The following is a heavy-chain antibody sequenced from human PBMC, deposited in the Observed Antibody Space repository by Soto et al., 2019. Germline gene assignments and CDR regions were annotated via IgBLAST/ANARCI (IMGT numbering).Heavy chain of an antibody. J-gene: IGHJ4*02. CDR1: GGSISSYY. V-gene: IGHV4-59*01. Sequence: SETLFLTCTVSGGSISSYYWSWIRQPPGKGLEWIGYIYYSGSTNYNPSLNSRVTISVDTSKNQFSLKLNSVTAADTAVYYCARESYYGSGATVVGYWGLGTLVTVSS. CDR2: IYYSGST. CDR3: ARESYYGSGATVVGY. D-gene: IGHD3-10*01.